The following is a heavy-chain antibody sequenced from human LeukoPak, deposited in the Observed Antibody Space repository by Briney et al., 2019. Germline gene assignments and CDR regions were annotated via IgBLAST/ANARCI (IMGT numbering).Heavy chain of an antibody. D-gene: IGHD4-17*01. CDR3: AALHTGTFVDY. CDR2: IRYDGITK. J-gene: IGHJ4*02. V-gene: IGHV3-30*02. Sequence: GGSLRLSCAASGFSFSGYGMHWVRQVPGKGLEGVAFIRYDGITKFYIDSVKGRFAIYRDNSKNTLSLQMNSLRTEDTAVYYCAALHTGTFVDYWGQGTLDTVSS. CDR1: GFSFSGYG.